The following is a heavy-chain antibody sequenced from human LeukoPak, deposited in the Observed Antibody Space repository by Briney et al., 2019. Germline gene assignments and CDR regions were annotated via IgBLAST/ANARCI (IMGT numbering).Heavy chain of an antibody. V-gene: IGHV4-38-2*02. CDR1: GYSISSGYY. D-gene: IGHD1-26*01. Sequence: SETLSLTCGVSGYSISSGYYWGWIRQPPGKGLEWIGNIYQSGDTYNNPSLKSRVTMSMDTSKNQFSLKLTSVTAADTAIYYCARDRQWEDVFDIWGQGTMVTVSS. CDR2: IYQSGDT. J-gene: IGHJ3*02. CDR3: ARDRQWEDVFDI.